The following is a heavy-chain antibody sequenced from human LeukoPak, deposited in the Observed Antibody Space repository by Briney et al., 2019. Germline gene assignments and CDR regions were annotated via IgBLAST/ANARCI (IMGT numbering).Heavy chain of an antibody. Sequence: GGSLRLSCAASGFTFSSYGMHWVRQAPGKGLEWVAVISYDGSNKYYADSVKGRFTISRDNSKNTLYLQMNSLRAEDTAVYYCTSRGGFRMTARADYYYYMDVWGKGTTVLVSS. D-gene: IGHD6-6*01. V-gene: IGHV3-30*03. CDR2: ISYDGSNK. J-gene: IGHJ6*03. CDR1: GFTFSSYG. CDR3: TSRGGFRMTARADYYYYMDV.